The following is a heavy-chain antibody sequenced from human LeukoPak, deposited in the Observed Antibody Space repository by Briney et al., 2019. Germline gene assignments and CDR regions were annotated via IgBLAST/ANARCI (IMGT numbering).Heavy chain of an antibody. D-gene: IGHD3-10*01. V-gene: IGHV4-34*01. CDR1: GGSFSGYY. Sequence: KPSETLPLTCAVYGGSFSGYYWSWIRQPPGKGLEWIGEINHSGSTNYNPSLKSRVTISVDTSKNQFSLKLSSVTAADTAVYYCARRARGFGESPFDYWGQGTLVTVSS. J-gene: IGHJ4*02. CDR3: ARRARGFGESPFDY. CDR2: INHSGST.